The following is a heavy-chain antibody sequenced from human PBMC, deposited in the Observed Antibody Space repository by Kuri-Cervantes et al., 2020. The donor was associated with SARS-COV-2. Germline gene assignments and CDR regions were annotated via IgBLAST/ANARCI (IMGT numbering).Heavy chain of an antibody. J-gene: IGHJ6*02. Sequence: SETLSLTCAVYGGSFSGYYWSWIRQPPGKGLEWIGEINHSGSTNYNPSLKSRVTISVDTSKNQFSLKLSSVTAADTAMYYCARGTSGRDDFWSGYYVGYYYYYGMDVWGQGTTVTVSS. CDR2: INHSGST. V-gene: IGHV4-34*01. D-gene: IGHD3-3*01. CDR3: ARGTSGRDDFWSGYYVGYYYYYGMDV. CDR1: GGSFSGYY.